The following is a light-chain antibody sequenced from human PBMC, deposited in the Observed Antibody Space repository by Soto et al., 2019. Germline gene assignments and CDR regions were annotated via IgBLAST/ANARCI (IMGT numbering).Light chain of an antibody. CDR2: EVS. V-gene: IGLV2-14*01. J-gene: IGLJ1*01. CDR3: SSYTSSSSHYV. CDR1: SSDVGGYKY. Sequence: QSVLPQPASVSESPGRSITIYCTGTSSDVGGYKYVSWYQQHPGKAPKLMIYEVSTRPSGVSNRFSGSKSGNTASLTISGLQAEDEADYYCSSYTSSSSHYVFGTGTKLTVL.